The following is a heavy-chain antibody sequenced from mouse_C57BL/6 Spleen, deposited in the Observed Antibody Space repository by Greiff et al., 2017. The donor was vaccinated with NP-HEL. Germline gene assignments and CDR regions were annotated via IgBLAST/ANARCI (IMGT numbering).Heavy chain of an antibody. Sequence: LQESGAELARPGASVKLSCKASGYTFTSYGISWVKQRTGQGLEWIGEIYPRSGNTYYNEKFKGKATLTADKSSSTAYMELRSLTSEDSAVYFCARRYYDPYFDYWGQGTTLTVSS. J-gene: IGHJ2*01. CDR3: ARRYYDPYFDY. D-gene: IGHD2-4*01. CDR2: IYPRSGNT. CDR1: GYTFTSYG. V-gene: IGHV1-81*01.